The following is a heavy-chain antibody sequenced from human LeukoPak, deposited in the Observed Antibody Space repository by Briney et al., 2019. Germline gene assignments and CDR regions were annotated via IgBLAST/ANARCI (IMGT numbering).Heavy chain of an antibody. CDR3: ARRSAAKDAFDI. V-gene: IGHV3-74*01. J-gene: IGHJ3*02. CDR1: GFTFSSYW. Sequence: GESLRLSCAASGFTFSSYWMHWVRQAPGKGLVWVSRINSDGGSTSYTDSVKGRFTISRDNAKNTLYLQMNSLRAEDTAVYYCARRSAAKDAFDIWGQGTKVTVSS. D-gene: IGHD6-25*01. CDR2: INSDGGST.